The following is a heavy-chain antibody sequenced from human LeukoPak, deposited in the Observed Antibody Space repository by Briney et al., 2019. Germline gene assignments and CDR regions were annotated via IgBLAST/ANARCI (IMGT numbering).Heavy chain of an antibody. D-gene: IGHD6-13*01. CDR3: ARRYIAAAGRGGWFDP. Sequence: PSETLSLTCAVYGGSFSGYYWSWIRQPPGKGLEWIGEINHSGSTNYNPSLKSRVTISVDTSKNQFSLKLSSVTAADTAVYYCARRYIAAAGRGGWFDPWGQGTLVTVSS. CDR2: INHSGST. CDR1: GGSFSGYY. J-gene: IGHJ5*02. V-gene: IGHV4-34*01.